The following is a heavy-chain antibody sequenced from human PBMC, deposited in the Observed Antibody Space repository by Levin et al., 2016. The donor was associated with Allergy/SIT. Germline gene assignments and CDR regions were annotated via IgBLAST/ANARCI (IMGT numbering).Heavy chain of an antibody. Sequence: GESLKISCAASGFTFSEYAMSWFRLAPGKGLEWVSGIIENGVDTYYADSVKGRFTISRDNSRNMLYLQMSSLRAEDTALYYCAKDYTVQLGRDNKPIDYWGQGSLVTVSS. CDR3: AKDYTVQLGRDNKPIDY. CDR2: IIENGVDT. V-gene: IGHV3-23*01. CDR1: GFTFSEYA. J-gene: IGHJ4*02. D-gene: IGHD1-1*01.